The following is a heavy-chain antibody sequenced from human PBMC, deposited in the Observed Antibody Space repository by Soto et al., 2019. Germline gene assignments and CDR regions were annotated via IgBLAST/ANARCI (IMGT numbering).Heavy chain of an antibody. CDR3: AAAAGTVIDFYFDY. V-gene: IGHV3-9*01. CDR1: GFTFDDYA. CDR2: ISWNSGSI. Sequence: SLRLSCAASGFTFDDYAMHWVRQAPGKGLEWVSGISWNSGSIGYADSVKGRFTISRDNAKNSLYLQMNSLRAEDTALYYCAAAAGTVIDFYFDYWGQGTLVTVSS. D-gene: IGHD6-13*01. J-gene: IGHJ4*02.